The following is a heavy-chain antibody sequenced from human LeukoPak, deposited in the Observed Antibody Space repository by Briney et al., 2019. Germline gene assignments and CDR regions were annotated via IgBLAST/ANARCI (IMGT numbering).Heavy chain of an antibody. V-gene: IGHV3-48*03. D-gene: IGHD3-10*01. CDR1: GFTFSSYG. CDR2: ISSSGSTI. CDR3: ARDGGIWFGELKTPYYFDY. J-gene: IGHJ4*02. Sequence: PGGSLRLSCAASGFTFSSYGMNWVRQAPGKGLEWVSYISSSGSTIYYADSVKGRFTISRDNAKNTLYLQMNSLRAEDTAVYYCARDGGIWFGELKTPYYFDYWGQGTLVTVSS.